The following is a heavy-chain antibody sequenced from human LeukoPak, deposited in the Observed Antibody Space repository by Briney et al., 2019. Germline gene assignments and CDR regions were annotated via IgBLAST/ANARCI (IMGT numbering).Heavy chain of an antibody. CDR3: AKDLLYSSSSPPVVY. V-gene: IGHV3-74*01. CDR1: GFTFSTYW. D-gene: IGHD6-6*01. Sequence: PGGSLRLSCAASGFTFSTYWMHWVRQAPGKGLVWVSRINTDGSTTTYADSVKGRFTISRDNAKNTLYLQMNSLRAEDTAVYYCAKDLLYSSSSPPVVYWGQGTLVTVSS. J-gene: IGHJ4*02. CDR2: INTDGSTT.